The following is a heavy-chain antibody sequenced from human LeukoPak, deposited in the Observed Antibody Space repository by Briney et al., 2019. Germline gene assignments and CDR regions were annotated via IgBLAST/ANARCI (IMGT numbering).Heavy chain of an antibody. CDR1: GGSISSYY. CDR3: ARGRGRFLLYYFDY. Sequence: PSETLSLTCTVSGGSISSYYWSWIRQPAGKGLEWIGRIYTSGSTNYNPSLKSRVTISLDTSKNQFSLKLSSVTAADTAVYYCARGRGRFLLYYFDYWGQGTLVTVSS. J-gene: IGHJ4*02. D-gene: IGHD3-3*01. V-gene: IGHV4-4*07. CDR2: IYTSGST.